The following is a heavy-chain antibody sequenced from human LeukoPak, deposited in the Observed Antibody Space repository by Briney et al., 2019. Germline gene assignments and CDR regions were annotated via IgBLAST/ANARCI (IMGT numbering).Heavy chain of an antibody. Sequence: GGSLRLSCAASGFTFSSYDMYWVRQAPGKGLEWVAAISYDGSNKYYADSVKGRFTISRDNSKNTLYLQMNSLRAEDTAVYYCAKGFGYSYGYGLDYWGQGTLVTVSS. CDR2: ISYDGSNK. D-gene: IGHD5-18*01. CDR1: GFTFSSYD. J-gene: IGHJ4*02. V-gene: IGHV3-30*18. CDR3: AKGFGYSYGYGLDY.